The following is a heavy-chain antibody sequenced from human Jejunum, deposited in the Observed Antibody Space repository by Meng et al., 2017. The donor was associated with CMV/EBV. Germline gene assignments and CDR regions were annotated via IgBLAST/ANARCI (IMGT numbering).Heavy chain of an antibody. CDR1: GFTFTTYW. CDR2: IPFDGNNE. CDR3: ARGTGSGSWLIDS. V-gene: IGHV3-30*03. J-gene: IGHJ4*02. D-gene: IGHD6-13*01. Sequence: SGFTFTTYWMTWVRQAPGKGLEWVAVIPFDGNNEHYADSVKGRFTISRDNSKNTLYLQVNSLRPEDTGVYYCARGTGSGSWLIDSWGQGTLVTVSS.